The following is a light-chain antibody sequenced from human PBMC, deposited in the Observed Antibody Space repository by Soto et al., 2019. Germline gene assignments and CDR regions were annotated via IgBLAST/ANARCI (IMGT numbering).Light chain of an antibody. V-gene: IGLV8-61*01. CDR2: NTN. CDR3: VLYVGSGSHWV. Sequence: QTVVTQEPSFSVSPGGTVTLTCGLTSGSVSTRNYPSWYQQIPGQAPRTLIYNTNTRSSGVPDRFSGSILGNKAALTITGSQAEDVSDYYCVLYVGSGSHWVFGGGTKLTVL. J-gene: IGLJ3*02. CDR1: SGSVSTRNY.